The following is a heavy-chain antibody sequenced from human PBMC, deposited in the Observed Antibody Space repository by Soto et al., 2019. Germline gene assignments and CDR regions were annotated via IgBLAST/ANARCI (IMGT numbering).Heavy chain of an antibody. J-gene: IGHJ4*02. Sequence: PSETLSLTCSVSGDSINSRYWSWIRQPPGKGLEWIGYIDYVGSTNYAPSLQSRVTMSVDTSKNQVSLKLRYVTAADTAVYYCVRQRGSYFDFWGQGTLVTVSS. D-gene: IGHD3-10*01. V-gene: IGHV4-59*11. CDR2: IDYVGST. CDR3: VRQRGSYFDF. CDR1: GDSINSRY.